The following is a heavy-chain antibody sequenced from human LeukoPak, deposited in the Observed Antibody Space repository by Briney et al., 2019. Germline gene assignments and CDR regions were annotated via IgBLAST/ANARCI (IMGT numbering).Heavy chain of an antibody. CDR2: MYYSGST. CDR1: GASIRSYY. CDR3: ARGGSIVGATPHDTFDI. V-gene: IGHV4-59*01. D-gene: IGHD1-26*01. J-gene: IGHJ3*02. Sequence: PSETLSLTCTVSGASIRSYYWSWIRQPPGKGLEWIGYMYYSGSTNYNPSLKSRVTISGDTSKNQVSLKLSSVTAADTAVYYCARGGSIVGATPHDTFDIWGQGTMVTVSS.